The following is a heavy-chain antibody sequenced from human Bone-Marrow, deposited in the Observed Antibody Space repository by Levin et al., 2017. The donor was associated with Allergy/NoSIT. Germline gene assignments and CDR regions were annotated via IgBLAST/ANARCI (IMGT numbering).Heavy chain of an antibody. V-gene: IGHV3-7*01. CDR1: GFTFSNYG. Sequence: GGSLRLSCAASGFTFSNYGMTWVRQAPGKGLEWVANIKQDGSEKYYVDSVKGRFTISRDNAKNSVYLQMNNLRAEDTAVYYCARDASSWYFDLWGRGSLVAVSS. J-gene: IGHJ2*01. D-gene: IGHD6-19*01. CDR3: ARDASSWYFDL. CDR2: IKQDGSEK.